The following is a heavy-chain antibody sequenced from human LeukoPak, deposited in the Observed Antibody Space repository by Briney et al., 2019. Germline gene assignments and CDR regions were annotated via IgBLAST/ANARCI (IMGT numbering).Heavy chain of an antibody. CDR1: GFSLSTSGM. CDR2: INHSGST. CDR3: ARGRCSGGSCYAVDFDY. J-gene: IGHJ4*02. V-gene: IGHV4-39*07. Sequence: ESGPALVKPTQTLTLTCTFSGFSLSTSGMCVNWIRQPPGKGLEWIGEINHSGSTNYNPSLKSRVTISVDTSKNQFSLKLSSVTAADTAVYYCARGRCSGGSCYAVDFDYWGQGTLVTVSS. D-gene: IGHD2-15*01.